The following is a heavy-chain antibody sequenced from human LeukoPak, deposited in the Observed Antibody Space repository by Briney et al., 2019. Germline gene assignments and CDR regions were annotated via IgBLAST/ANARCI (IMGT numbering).Heavy chain of an antibody. CDR1: GFTFSSYW. CDR3: ARGPGSSGYYSLQSAYYFDY. J-gene: IGHJ4*02. D-gene: IGHD3-22*01. CDR2: IKQDGSEK. Sequence: GGSLRLSCAASGFTFSSYWMSWVRQAPGKGLEWVANIKQDGSEKYYVDSVKGRFTISRDNAKNSLYLQMNSLRAEDTAVYYCARGPGSSGYYSLQSAYYFDYWGQGTLVTVSS. V-gene: IGHV3-7*01.